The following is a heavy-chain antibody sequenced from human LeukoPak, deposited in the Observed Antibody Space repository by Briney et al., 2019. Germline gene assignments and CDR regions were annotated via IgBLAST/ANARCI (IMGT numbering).Heavy chain of an antibody. V-gene: IGHV1-18*01. CDR1: GYTFTSYG. CDR2: ISAYNGNT. J-gene: IGHJ3*02. Sequence: GASVKVSCKASGYTFTSYGISWVRQAPGQGLEWMGWISAYNGNTNYAQKLQGRVTMTTDTSTSTAYMELRSLRSDDTAVYYCASFGAVAGTQRRQPSYAFDNWGQGTMVTVSS. CDR3: ASFGAVAGTQRRQPSYAFDN. D-gene: IGHD6-19*01.